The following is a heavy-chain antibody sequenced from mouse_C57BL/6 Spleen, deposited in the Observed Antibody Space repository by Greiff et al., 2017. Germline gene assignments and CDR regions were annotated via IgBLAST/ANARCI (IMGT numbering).Heavy chain of an antibody. Sequence: QVQLQQPGTELVTPGASVKLSCKASGYTFTSYWMHWVKQRPGQGLEWIGNINPSNGGTNYNEKFKSKATLTVNKSSSTAYMQLSILTSEDSAVYYCARSYYGSSYGFAYWGQGTLVTVSA. J-gene: IGHJ3*01. CDR3: ARSYYGSSYGFAY. D-gene: IGHD1-1*01. CDR2: INPSNGGT. CDR1: GYTFTSYW. V-gene: IGHV1-53*01.